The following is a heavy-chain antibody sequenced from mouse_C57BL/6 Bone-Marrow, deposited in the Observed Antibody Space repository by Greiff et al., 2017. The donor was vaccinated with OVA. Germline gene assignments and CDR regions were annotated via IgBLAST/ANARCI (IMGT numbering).Heavy chain of an antibody. D-gene: IGHD2-1*01. CDR1: GYAFSSSW. CDR2: IYPGDGDT. V-gene: IGHV1-82*01. J-gene: IGHJ2*01. CDR3: AVYGNYDY. Sequence: QVQLKQSGPELVKPGASVKISCKASGYAFSSSWMNWVKQRPGKGLVWIGRIYPGDGDTNYNGKFKGKATLTADKSSSTAYMQLSSLTSEDSAVYFCAVYGNYDYWGQGTTLTVSS.